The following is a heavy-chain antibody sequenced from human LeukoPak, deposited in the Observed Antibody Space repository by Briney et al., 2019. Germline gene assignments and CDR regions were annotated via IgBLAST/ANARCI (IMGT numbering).Heavy chain of an antibody. CDR2: IYYSGST. Sequence: PSETLSLTCTVSGGSISSSSYYWGWIRQPPGKGLEWIGSIYYSGSTYYNPSLKSRVTISVDTSKNQFSLELSSVTAADTAVYYCASRLGVGALSAFDIWGQGTMVTVSS. V-gene: IGHV4-39*01. J-gene: IGHJ3*02. CDR3: ASRLGVGALSAFDI. CDR1: GGSISSSSYY. D-gene: IGHD3-16*01.